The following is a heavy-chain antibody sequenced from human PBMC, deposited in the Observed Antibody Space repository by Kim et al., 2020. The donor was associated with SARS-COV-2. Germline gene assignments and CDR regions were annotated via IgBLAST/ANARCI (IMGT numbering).Heavy chain of an antibody. CDR2: INTDGQRT. V-gene: IGHV3-74*03. J-gene: IGHJ6*02. D-gene: IGHD3-9*01. CDR1: GFTFNTYW. CDR3: ARSRFDSCGIYGLYV. Sequence: GGSLRLSCTASGFTFNTYWMHWVRQRPGKELVWVSSINTDGQRTTYANAVEGRFTISRDNAENTLFLQMNSLKAEDTAMYYSARSRFDSCGIYGLYVWGQGTAVTVSS.